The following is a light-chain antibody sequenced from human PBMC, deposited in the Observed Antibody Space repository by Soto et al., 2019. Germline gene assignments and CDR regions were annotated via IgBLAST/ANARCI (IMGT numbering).Light chain of an antibody. CDR1: SSDVGGYNY. Sequence: QSALTQPPSASGSPGQSVTISCTGTSSDVGGYNYVSWYQQHPGKAPKLMIYEVSKRPSGVPDHFSGSKSGNTASLTVSGLQAEDEADYYCSSYAGSNNFEVFGTGTKLTVL. CDR2: EVS. V-gene: IGLV2-8*01. J-gene: IGLJ1*01. CDR3: SSYAGSNNFEV.